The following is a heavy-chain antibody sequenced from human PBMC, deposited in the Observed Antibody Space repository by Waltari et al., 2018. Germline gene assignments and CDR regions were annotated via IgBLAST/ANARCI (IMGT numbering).Heavy chain of an antibody. V-gene: IGHV3-66*02. J-gene: IGHJ4*02. CDR2: IYSGGST. D-gene: IGHD1-26*01. Sequence: EVQLVESGGGLVQPGGSLRLSCAASGFTVSSNYMSWVRQAPGKGLEWGSVIYSGGSTYYADSVKGRFTISRDNSKNTLYLQMNSLRAEDTAVYYCAREPPSGVLGYWGQGTLVTVSS. CDR1: GFTVSSNY. CDR3: AREPPSGVLGY.